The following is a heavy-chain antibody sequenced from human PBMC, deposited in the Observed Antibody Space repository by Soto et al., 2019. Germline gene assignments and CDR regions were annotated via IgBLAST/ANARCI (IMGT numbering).Heavy chain of an antibody. D-gene: IGHD6-13*01. CDR2: IYTSGST. Sequence: PSETLSLTCTVPSGSISTYYWSWIRQPAGKGREWIGRIYTSGSTLYNPSLKSRVTMSVDTSKNQFSLKLSSVTAADTAVYFCAGGAAADFFDYWGQGTLVTVSS. CDR3: AGGAAADFFDY. V-gene: IGHV4-4*07. J-gene: IGHJ4*02. CDR1: SGSISTYY.